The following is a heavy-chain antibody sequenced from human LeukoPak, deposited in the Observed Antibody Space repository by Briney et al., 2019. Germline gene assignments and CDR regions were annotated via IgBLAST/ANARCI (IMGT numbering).Heavy chain of an antibody. Sequence: GGSLRLSCAASGFTFSSYWMHWVRQAPGKGLVWVSRINSDGSSTSYADSVKGRFTISRDNAKNTLYLQMNSLRAEDTAVYYCARALYYYDSSGWFDPWGQGTLVTVSS. D-gene: IGHD3-22*01. CDR1: GFTFSSYW. J-gene: IGHJ5*02. V-gene: IGHV3-74*01. CDR3: ARALYYYDSSGWFDP. CDR2: INSDGSST.